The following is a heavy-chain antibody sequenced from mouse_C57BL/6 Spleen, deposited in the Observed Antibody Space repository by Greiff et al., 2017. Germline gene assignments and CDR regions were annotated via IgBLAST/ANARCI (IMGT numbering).Heavy chain of an antibody. V-gene: IGHV2-2*01. CDR3: ASTAQVYYAMDY. CDR1: GFSLTSYG. CDR2: IWSGGST. D-gene: IGHD3-2*02. J-gene: IGHJ4*01. Sequence: VKLQESGPGLVQPSQSLSITCTVSGFSLTSYGVHWVRQSPGKGLEWLGVIWSGGSTDYNAAFISRLSISKDNSKSQVFFKMNSLQADDTAIYYCASTAQVYYAMDYCGQVTSFTVS.